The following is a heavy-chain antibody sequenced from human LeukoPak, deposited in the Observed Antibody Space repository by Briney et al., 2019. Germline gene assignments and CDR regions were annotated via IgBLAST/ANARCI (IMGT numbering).Heavy chain of an antibody. Sequence: SETLSLTCTVSGGSISSYYWSWIRQPAGKGLEWIGRIYISGSTNYNPSLKSRVTMSVDTSKNQFSLKLSSVTAADTAVYYCARDRGTWNDDGFDYWGQGSLVTVSS. CDR2: IYISGST. J-gene: IGHJ4*02. CDR1: GGSISSYY. D-gene: IGHD1-1*01. V-gene: IGHV4-4*07. CDR3: ARDRGTWNDDGFDY.